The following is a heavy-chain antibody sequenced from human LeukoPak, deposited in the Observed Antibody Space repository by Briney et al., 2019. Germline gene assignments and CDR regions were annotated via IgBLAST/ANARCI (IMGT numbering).Heavy chain of an antibody. D-gene: IGHD3-22*01. CDR2: INPNSGGT. CDR3: ARSGGYSLDDAFDI. V-gene: IGHV1-2*02. CDR1: GYTFTGYY. Sequence: GASVKVSCKASGYTFTGYYMHWVRLAPGQGLEWMGWINPNSGGTNYALKFQGRVTMTTDTSISTAYMELSRLRSDDTAVYYCARSGGYSLDDAFDIWGQGTMVTVSS. J-gene: IGHJ3*02.